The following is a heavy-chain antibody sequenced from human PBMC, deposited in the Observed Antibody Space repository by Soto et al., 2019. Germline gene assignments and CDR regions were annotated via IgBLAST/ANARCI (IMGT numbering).Heavy chain of an antibody. CDR2: IVPLFGTA. J-gene: IGHJ5*02. CDR1: GGTFGNTA. Sequence: QVQLVQSGAEVKEPGSSVNGSCKTSGGTFGNTAVTWVRRVPGQGLEWIGGIVPLFGTANYAQKFRGRVMITADESTSTAYMDLSSLRSDDMAIYYCARDGDPGYSFWSGPLGGGRFDPWGQGTLVTVSS. CDR3: ARDGDPGYSFWSGPLGGGRFDP. V-gene: IGHV1-69*12. D-gene: IGHD3-3*01.